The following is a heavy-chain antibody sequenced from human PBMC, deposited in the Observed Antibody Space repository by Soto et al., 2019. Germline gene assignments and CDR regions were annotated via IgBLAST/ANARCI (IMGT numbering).Heavy chain of an antibody. CDR3: ARVGWYSGAQDYYYHYGMDV. Sequence: QVQLVQSGAEVKKPGASVKVSCKASGYTFTSYGISWVRQAPGQGLEWMGWISAYNGNTNYAQKLQGRVTMTTDTSTSTDYMELRSLRSDDTAVYYCARVGWYSGAQDYYYHYGMDVWGQGTTVTVSS. J-gene: IGHJ6*02. D-gene: IGHD1-26*01. CDR1: GYTFTSYG. V-gene: IGHV1-18*01. CDR2: ISAYNGNT.